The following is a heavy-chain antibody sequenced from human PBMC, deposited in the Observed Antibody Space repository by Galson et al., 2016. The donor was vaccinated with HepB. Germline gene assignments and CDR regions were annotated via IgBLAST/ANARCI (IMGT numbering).Heavy chain of an antibody. CDR2: IYWANDK. CDR3: AHTRRRPGHYFDF. J-gene: IGHJ4*02. Sequence: PALVKPTQTLTLTCTFSGFSLGMSEVGVGWIRQSPGKALECLALIYWANDKRYSPSLNNRLTITKDTSKNQVVLEMTNMDPVDTGTYYCAHTRRRPGHYFDFWGQGALVTVSS. D-gene: IGHD1-1*01. CDR1: GFSLGMSEVG. V-gene: IGHV2-5*02.